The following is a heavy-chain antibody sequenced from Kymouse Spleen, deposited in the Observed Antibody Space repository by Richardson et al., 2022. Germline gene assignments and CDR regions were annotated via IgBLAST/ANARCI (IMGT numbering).Heavy chain of an antibody. J-gene: IGHJ3*02. CDR2: ISYDGSNK. Sequence: QVQLVESGGGVVQPGRSLRLSCAASGFTFSSYGMHWVRQAPGKGLEWVAVISYDGSNKYYADSVKGRFTISRDNSKNTLYLQMNSLRAEDTAVYYCAKIPFDRAFDIWGQGTMVTVSS. V-gene: IGHV3-30*18. D-gene: IGHD3-9*01. CDR3: AKIPFDRAFDI. CDR1: GFTFSSYG.